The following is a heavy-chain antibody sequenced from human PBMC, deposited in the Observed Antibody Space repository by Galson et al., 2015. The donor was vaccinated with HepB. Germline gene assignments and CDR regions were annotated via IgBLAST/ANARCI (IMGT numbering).Heavy chain of an antibody. CDR1: GFTVSSNY. CDR2: IYSGGST. V-gene: IGHV3-53*04. D-gene: IGHD3-10*01. Sequence: SLRLSCAASGFTVSSNYMSWVRQAPGKGLEWVSVIYSGGSTYYADSVKGRFTISRHNSKNTLYLQMNSLRAEDTAVYYCARGGLYYFSSVCYGQTWGQGTLVTGSS. CDR3: ARGGLYYFSSVCYGQT. J-gene: IGHJ5*02.